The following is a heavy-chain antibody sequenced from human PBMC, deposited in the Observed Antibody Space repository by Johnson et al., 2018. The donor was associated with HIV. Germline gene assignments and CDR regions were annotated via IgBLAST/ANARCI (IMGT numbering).Heavy chain of an antibody. V-gene: IGHV3-23*04. D-gene: IGHD3-22*01. CDR1: GFTFSSYA. CDR3: ARDYLYYYDSSGYYYLDAFDI. J-gene: IGHJ3*02. Sequence: VQLVESGGGLVQPGGSLRLSCAASGFTFSSYAMSWVRQAPGKGLEWVSAISGSGGSTYYAHSVKGRFTISRDNSKNTLYLQMNSLRAEDTAVYYCARDYLYYYDSSGYYYLDAFDIWGQGTMVTVSS. CDR2: ISGSGGST.